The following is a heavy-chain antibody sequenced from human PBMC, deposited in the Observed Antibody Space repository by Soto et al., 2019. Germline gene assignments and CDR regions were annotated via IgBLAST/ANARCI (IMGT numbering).Heavy chain of an antibody. CDR3: ALRSMAVVPES. CDR2: LYYGRSA. D-gene: IGHD3-22*01. CDR1: GDSISSYY. V-gene: IGHV4-59*01. Sequence: QVQLQESGPGLVKPSETLSLTCAVSGDSISSYYCMWIRQPPGKGLESIGYLYYGRSANYNPSLKSRATLSVDTSTNQCSRPLSSMTAADTAVYYCALRSMAVVPESWGQGTLVTVSS. J-gene: IGHJ5*02.